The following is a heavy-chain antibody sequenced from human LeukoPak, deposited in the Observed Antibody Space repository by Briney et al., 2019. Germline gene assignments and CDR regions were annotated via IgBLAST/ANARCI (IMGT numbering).Heavy chain of an antibody. V-gene: IGHV1-2*02. J-gene: IGHJ3*02. CDR1: GYTFTYYF. Sequence: ASVKVSCKASGYTFTYYFMNRVRQAPGQGLEWMGWINPKSGGTVYAQKFQGRVTMTRDTSSSTAYMELSRLRFDDTVVYYCARGPRITIFGVVMANDAFDIWGQGTMVTVSS. CDR2: INPKSGGT. D-gene: IGHD3-3*01. CDR3: ARGPRITIFGVVMANDAFDI.